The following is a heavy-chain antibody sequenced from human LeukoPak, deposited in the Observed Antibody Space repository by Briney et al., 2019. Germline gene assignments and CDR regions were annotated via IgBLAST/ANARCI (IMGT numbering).Heavy chain of an antibody. Sequence: GGSLRLSCAASGFTFSSYSMNWVRQAPGKGLEWVSYISSSSSTIYYADSVKGRFTISRDNAKNSLYLQMNSLRAEDTAVYYCAREVGSIVLMVYADYWGQGTLVTVSS. J-gene: IGHJ4*02. V-gene: IGHV3-48*01. D-gene: IGHD2-8*01. CDR1: GFTFSSYS. CDR3: AREVGSIVLMVYADY. CDR2: ISSSSSTI.